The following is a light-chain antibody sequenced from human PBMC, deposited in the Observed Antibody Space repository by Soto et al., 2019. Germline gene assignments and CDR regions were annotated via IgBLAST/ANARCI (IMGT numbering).Light chain of an antibody. V-gene: IGKV3-20*01. CDR2: GAS. J-gene: IGKJ5*01. CDR1: QSISSSF. Sequence: IVLTHSPGILSLSPWERASLSFGSSQSISSSFLAWYQQKPGQAPRLLIYGASSRATGIPDRFSGTGSETDFTLTISRLEPEDFAVYYCQQYDNSPITFGQGTRLEIK. CDR3: QQYDNSPIT.